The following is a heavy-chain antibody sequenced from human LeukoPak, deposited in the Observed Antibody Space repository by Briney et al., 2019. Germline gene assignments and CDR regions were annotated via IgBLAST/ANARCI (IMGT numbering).Heavy chain of an antibody. CDR2: ISNSGSII. J-gene: IGHJ3*02. CDR1: GFTFRDYY. V-gene: IGHV3-11*01. Sequence: GGSLRLSCAASGFTFRDYYMSWIRQTPGKGLEWVSYISNSGSIIHYADSVKGRFTISRDNAKNSLNLQMNSLRAEDTAVYYCARETLGVAAFDIWGQGTMVTVSA. CDR3: ARETLGVAAFDI. D-gene: IGHD3-16*01.